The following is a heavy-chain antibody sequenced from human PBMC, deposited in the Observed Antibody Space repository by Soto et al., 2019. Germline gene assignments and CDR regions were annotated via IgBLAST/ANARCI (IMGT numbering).Heavy chain of an antibody. Sequence: QVQLVQSGAEEKKPGASVKVSCKASGYTFTSYAMHWVRQAPGQRLEWMGWINAGNGNTKYSQKFQGRVTITRDTSASTAYMELSSLRSEDTAVYYCARSITAALYWFDPWGQGTLVTVSS. CDR2: INAGNGNT. V-gene: IGHV1-3*05. CDR3: ARSITAALYWFDP. J-gene: IGHJ5*02. D-gene: IGHD6-13*01. CDR1: GYTFTSYA.